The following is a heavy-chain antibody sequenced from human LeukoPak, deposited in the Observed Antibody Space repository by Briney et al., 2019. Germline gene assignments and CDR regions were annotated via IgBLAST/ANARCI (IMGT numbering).Heavy chain of an antibody. Sequence: PGGSLRLSCAASGFTFSSYAMHWVRQAPGKGLEWVAVISYDGSNKYYADSVKGRFTISRDNSKNTLYLQMNSLRAEDTAVYYCARDKWHREYYFDYWGQGTLVTVSS. D-gene: IGHD5-12*01. CDR1: GFTFSSYA. CDR3: ARDKWHREYYFDY. J-gene: IGHJ4*02. CDR2: ISYDGSNK. V-gene: IGHV3-30-3*01.